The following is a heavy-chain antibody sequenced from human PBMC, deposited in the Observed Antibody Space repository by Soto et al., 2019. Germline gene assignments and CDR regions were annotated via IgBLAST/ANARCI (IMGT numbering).Heavy chain of an antibody. J-gene: IGHJ4*02. CDR2: IYYSGST. CDR3: ARAVTGTADY. V-gene: IGHV4-59*01. CDR1: GGSIISYY. Sequence: SETLSLTCTFSGGSIISYYWSWIRQPPGKGLEWIGYIYYSGSTNYNPSLKSRVTISVDTSKNQFSLKLSSVTAADTAVYYCARAVTGTADYWGQGTLVTVSS. D-gene: IGHD1-20*01.